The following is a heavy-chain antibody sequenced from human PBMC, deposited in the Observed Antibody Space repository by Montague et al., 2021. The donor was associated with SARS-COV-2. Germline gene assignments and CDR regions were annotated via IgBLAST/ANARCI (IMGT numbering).Heavy chain of an antibody. J-gene: IGHJ6*02. V-gene: IGHV4-59*12. CDR1: GGSISPYY. Sequence: SETLSLTCTVSGGSISPYYWSWIRQSPGKGLEWIGYTSYSGSTDYNPSLKSRVTISIDTSKKQFSLKLSSVTAADTAVYYCARWGEYYDSPYYYYAMDVWGQGTTVTVSS. CDR2: TSYSGST. D-gene: IGHD3-3*01. CDR3: ARWGEYYDSPYYYYAMDV.